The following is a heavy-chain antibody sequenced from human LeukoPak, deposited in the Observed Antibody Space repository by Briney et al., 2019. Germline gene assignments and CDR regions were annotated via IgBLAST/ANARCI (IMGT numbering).Heavy chain of an antibody. J-gene: IGHJ4*02. CDR2: IYYSGST. CDR3: ARESLDGYFDY. Sequence: SETLSLTCTVSGGSVSSGSYYWSWIRQPPGKGLEWIGYIYYSGSTNYSPSLKSRVTISVDTSKNQFSLKLSSVTAADTAVYYCARESLDGYFDYWGQGTLVTVSS. D-gene: IGHD5-24*01. CDR1: GGSVSSGSYY. V-gene: IGHV4-61*01.